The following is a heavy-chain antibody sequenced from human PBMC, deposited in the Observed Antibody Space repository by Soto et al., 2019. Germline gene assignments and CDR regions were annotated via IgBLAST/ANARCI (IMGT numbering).Heavy chain of an antibody. Sequence: PGGSLRLSCAASGFSFAGHAMSWVRQAPGKGLEWVSGVSASGETTHYADSVKGRFTISRDNSKNTLYVQMNSLRAEDTAVYYCARHFLGFYYFGMDVWGQGTTVTVSS. CDR2: VSASGETT. CDR1: GFSFAGHA. D-gene: IGHD6-25*01. CDR3: ARHFLGFYYFGMDV. V-gene: IGHV3-23*01. J-gene: IGHJ6*02.